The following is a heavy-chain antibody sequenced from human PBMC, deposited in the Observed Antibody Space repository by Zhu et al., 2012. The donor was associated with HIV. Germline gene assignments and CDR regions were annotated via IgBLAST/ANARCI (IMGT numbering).Heavy chain of an antibody. V-gene: IGHV4-34*01. CDR3: ARAPEYFYDKSGYYSEYFQY. J-gene: IGHJ1*01. D-gene: IGHD3-22*01. CDR1: GGSSRGFF. CDR2: INHSGTI. Sequence: QVQLQQWDAGLLRPSETLSLTCDVDGGSSRGFFWSWIRQPPGKGLEWIGEINHSGTINYNPSLKSRVTMSIDTSNNQISLKLSSVTAADTAVYYCARAPEYFYDKSGYYSEYFQYWGQGA.